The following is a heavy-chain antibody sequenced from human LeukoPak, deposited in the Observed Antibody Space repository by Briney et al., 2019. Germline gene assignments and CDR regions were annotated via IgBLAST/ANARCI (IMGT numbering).Heavy chain of an antibody. CDR2: IYYSGST. V-gene: IGHV4-59*01. J-gene: IGHJ6*02. CDR3: ARDRLTYYYDSSGLGMDV. D-gene: IGHD3-22*01. CDR1: GGSISSYY. Sequence: SETLSLICTVSGGSISSYYWSWIRQPPGKGLEWIGYIYYSGSTNYNPSLKSRVTISVDTSKNQFSLKLSSVTAADTAVYYCARDRLTYYYDSSGLGMDVWGQGTTVTVSS.